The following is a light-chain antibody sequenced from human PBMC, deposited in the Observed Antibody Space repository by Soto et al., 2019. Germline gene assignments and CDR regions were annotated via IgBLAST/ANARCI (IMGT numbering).Light chain of an antibody. CDR2: DAS. CDR1: QPVGRF. V-gene: IGKV3-11*01. Sequence: DIVLTQSPATLSLSPGDRVTLSCRASQPVGRFLSWYQHSPGQGPRLLVYDASNRATGVPARFSGSGSETDFTITIISLEPEDFSVYYCQQRLHWPITFGQGTRLEIK. J-gene: IGKJ5*01. CDR3: QQRLHWPIT.